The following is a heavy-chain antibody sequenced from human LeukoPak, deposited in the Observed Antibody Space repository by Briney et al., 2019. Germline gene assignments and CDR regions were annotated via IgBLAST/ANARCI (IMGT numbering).Heavy chain of an antibody. Sequence: GGSLRLSCAASGFTFSDYAMSWVRQAPGKGLEWVSTILGSGGSTYYSDSVKGRFTISRDNSKNTLYLQMTNLRSEYTAVYYFAKGRGDYTQFDAWGQATELSVSS. D-gene: IGHD4-17*01. CDR3: AKGRGDYTQFDA. V-gene: IGHV3-23*01. CDR1: GFTFSDYA. J-gene: IGHJ5*02. CDR2: ILGSGGST.